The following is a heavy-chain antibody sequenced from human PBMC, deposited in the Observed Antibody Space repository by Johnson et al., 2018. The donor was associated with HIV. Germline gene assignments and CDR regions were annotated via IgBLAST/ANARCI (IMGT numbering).Heavy chain of an antibody. CDR2: ISGSGGST. CDR3: ARVTGDSSSWYVGAFDI. D-gene: IGHD6-13*01. CDR1: GFTFSYAW. V-gene: IGHV3-23*04. J-gene: IGHJ3*02. Sequence: VQLVESGGNLVKPGGSLRLSCAASGFTFSYAWMSWVRQAPGKGLEWVSAISGSGGSTYYADSVKGRFTVSRDNSKNTLHLQMNSLRAEDTAVYYCARVTGDSSSWYVGAFDIWGQGTMVTVSS.